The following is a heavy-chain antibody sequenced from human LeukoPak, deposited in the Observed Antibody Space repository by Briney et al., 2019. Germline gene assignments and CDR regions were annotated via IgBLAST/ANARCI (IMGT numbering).Heavy chain of an antibody. CDR2: VSTSGGIT. V-gene: IGHV3-23*01. CDR1: GFTFSSYA. CDR3: AKGSYCGGDCYSFFDY. Sequence: PGGSLRLSCAASGFTFSSYAMSWVRQAPGKGLKWVSGVSTSGGITDYADSVKGRFTISRDNSKNTLYLQMNSLRAEDTAVYYCAKGSYCGGDCYSFFDYWGQGTLVTVSS. J-gene: IGHJ4*02. D-gene: IGHD2-21*02.